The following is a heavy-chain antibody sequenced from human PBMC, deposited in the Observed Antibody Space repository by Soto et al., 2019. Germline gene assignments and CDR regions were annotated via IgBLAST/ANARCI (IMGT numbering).Heavy chain of an antibody. Sequence: SETLSLTCTVSGGSISSSSYYWGWIRQPPGKGLEWIGIIYYSGSTYYNPSLKSRVTLSVDTSKNQFSLKLSSVTAADTAVYYCARLGVWFGELLVGYWGQGTLVTVSS. V-gene: IGHV4-39*01. CDR2: IYYSGST. D-gene: IGHD3-10*01. CDR1: GGSISSSSYY. J-gene: IGHJ4*02. CDR3: ARLGVWFGELLVGY.